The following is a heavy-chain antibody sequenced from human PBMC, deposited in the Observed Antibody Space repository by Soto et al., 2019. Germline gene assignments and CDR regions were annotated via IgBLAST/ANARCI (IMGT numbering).Heavy chain of an antibody. CDR3: ARDRITHYDILTGYARNRPLDY. Sequence: ASVKVSCKASGYTFTSYYMHWVRQAPGQGLEWMGIINPSGGSTSYAQKFQGRVTMTRDTSTSTVYMELSSLRSEDTAVYYCARDRITHYDILTGYARNRPLDYWGQGTLVTVSS. CDR2: INPSGGST. V-gene: IGHV1-46*03. CDR1: GYTFTSYY. J-gene: IGHJ4*02. D-gene: IGHD3-9*01.